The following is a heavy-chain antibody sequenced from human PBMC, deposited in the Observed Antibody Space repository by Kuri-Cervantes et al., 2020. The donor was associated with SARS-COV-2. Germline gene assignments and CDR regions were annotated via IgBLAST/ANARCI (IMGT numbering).Heavy chain of an antibody. V-gene: IGHV4-34*01. Sequence: SQTLSLTCAVYGGSFSGYYWSWIRQPPGQGLEWIGEINHSGSTNYNPSLKSRVTISVDTSKNQFSLKLSSVTAADTAVYYCAVVDTFDSLAWGQGTLVTVSS. CDR3: AVVDTFDSLA. CDR1: GGSFSGYY. J-gene: IGHJ5*02. CDR2: INHSGST. D-gene: IGHD5-18*01.